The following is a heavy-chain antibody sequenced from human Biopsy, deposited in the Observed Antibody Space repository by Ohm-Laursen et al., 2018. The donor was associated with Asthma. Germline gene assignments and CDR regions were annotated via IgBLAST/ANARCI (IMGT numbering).Heavy chain of an antibody. CDR3: ARAVDYSHYYGIDV. D-gene: IGHD3-10*01. Sequence: AASVKVSCKTSGYTFNSAGITWVRQAPGQGLEWMGWISVYNGNTKVAQKLQDRVTMITDTSTSTVYMELRSLRSDDTAVYFRARAVDYSHYYGIDVWGQGTTVTVS. J-gene: IGHJ6*02. CDR2: ISVYNGNT. V-gene: IGHV1-18*01. CDR1: GYTFNSAG.